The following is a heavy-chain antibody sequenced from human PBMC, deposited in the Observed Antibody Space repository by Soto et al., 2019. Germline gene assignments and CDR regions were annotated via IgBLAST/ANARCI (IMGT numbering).Heavy chain of an antibody. CDR2: ISYDGSNK. D-gene: IGHD3-10*01. CDR3: AKAGGLLWFGELFWPYYYYGMDV. CDR1: GFTFSSYG. Sequence: QVQLVESGGGVVQPGRSLRLSCAASGFTFSSYGMHWVRQAPGKGLEWVAVISYDGSNKYYADSVKGRFTISRDNSKNTLYLQMNSLRAEDTAVYYCAKAGGLLWFGELFWPYYYYGMDVWGQGTTVTVSS. J-gene: IGHJ6*02. V-gene: IGHV3-30*18.